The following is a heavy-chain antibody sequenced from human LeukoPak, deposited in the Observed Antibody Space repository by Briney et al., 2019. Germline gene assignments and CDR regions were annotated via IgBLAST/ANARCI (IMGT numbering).Heavy chain of an antibody. J-gene: IGHJ4*02. CDR1: GYTFTSNY. Sequence: ASVKVSCKASGYTFTSNYIHWVRQAPGQGLEWMGMIYPRDGSTSYAQKFQGRVTVTRDASTSTVHMELSGLRSEDTAVYCCARDQEGFDYWGQGTLVTVSS. CDR2: IYPRDGST. CDR3: ARDQEGFDY. V-gene: IGHV1-46*01.